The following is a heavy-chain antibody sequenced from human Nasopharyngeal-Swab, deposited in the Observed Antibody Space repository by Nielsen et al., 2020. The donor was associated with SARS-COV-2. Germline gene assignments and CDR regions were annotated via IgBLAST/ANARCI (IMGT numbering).Heavy chain of an antibody. CDR1: GFTFSDFS. J-gene: IGHJ3*01. V-gene: IGHV3-30*04. D-gene: IGHD2-21*01. CDR3: ASKVEILHAFDV. CDR2: ISKDGSSQ. Sequence: GGSLRLSCAASGFTFSDFSMHWVRQAPGKGLEWVAVISKDGSSQYYADFVKGRFTISRDNPKKTLSLQMNSLRLEDTAVYFCASKVEILHAFDVWGQGTMVTVSS.